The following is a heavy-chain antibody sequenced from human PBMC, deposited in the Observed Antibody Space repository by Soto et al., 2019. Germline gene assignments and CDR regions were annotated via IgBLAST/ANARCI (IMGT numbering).Heavy chain of an antibody. D-gene: IGHD3-22*01. CDR3: AKTPTYSSGYCDY. Sequence: EVQLLESGGGLVQPGGSLRLSCAASGFTFSSYAMSWVRQAPGKGLEWVSAISGSGVSTYYADSVKGRFTISRDNSKNTLYLQMNSLRAEDTAVYYCAKTPTYSSGYCDYWGQGTLVTVSS. V-gene: IGHV3-23*01. J-gene: IGHJ4*02. CDR1: GFTFSSYA. CDR2: ISGSGVST.